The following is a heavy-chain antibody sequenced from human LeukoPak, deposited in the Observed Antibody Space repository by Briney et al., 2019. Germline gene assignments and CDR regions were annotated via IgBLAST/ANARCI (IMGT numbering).Heavy chain of an antibody. V-gene: IGHV4-39*01. CDR1: GGSISSSSYY. CDR3: ASLQYSSGWPFDY. D-gene: IGHD6-19*01. J-gene: IGHJ4*02. Sequence: SETLSHTCTVSGGSISSSSYYWGWIRQPPGKGLEWIGSIYYSGSTYYNPSLKSRVTISVDTSKNQFSLKLSSVTAADTAVYYCASLQYSSGWPFDYWGQGTLVTVSS. CDR2: IYYSGST.